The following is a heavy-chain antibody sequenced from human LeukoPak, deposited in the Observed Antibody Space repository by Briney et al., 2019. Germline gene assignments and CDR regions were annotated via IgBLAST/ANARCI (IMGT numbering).Heavy chain of an antibody. CDR3: ARESTMVTSWFDP. J-gene: IGHJ5*02. Sequence: SETLSLTCTVSGGSISSHYWSWIRQPPGKGLEWIGYIYYSGRTNYNPSLKSRVTISVDTSKNQFSLKPSSVTAADTAVYYCARESTMVTSWFDPWGQGTLVTVSS. CDR1: GGSISSHY. D-gene: IGHD5-18*01. CDR2: IYYSGRT. V-gene: IGHV4-59*11.